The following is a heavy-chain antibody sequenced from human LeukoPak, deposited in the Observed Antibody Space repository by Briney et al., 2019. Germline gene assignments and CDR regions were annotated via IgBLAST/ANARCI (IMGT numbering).Heavy chain of an antibody. D-gene: IGHD3-22*01. CDR3: AKEYYYDSSGYPDY. Sequence: PGGSLRLSCAASGFTFSDSYMTWVRQAPGKGLEWVSGISGSGSDGSTYYADSVKGRFTISRDNSKNTLYLQMNSLRAEDTAVYYCAKEYYYDSSGYPDYWGQGTLVTVSS. J-gene: IGHJ4*02. V-gene: IGHV3-23*01. CDR1: GFTFSDSY. CDR2: ISGSGSDGST.